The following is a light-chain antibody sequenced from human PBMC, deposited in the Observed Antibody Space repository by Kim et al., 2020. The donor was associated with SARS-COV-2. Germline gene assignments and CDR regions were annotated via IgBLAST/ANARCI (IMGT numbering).Light chain of an antibody. CDR1: SSNIGNNY. J-gene: IGLJ3*02. CDR2: DKN. CDR3: GTWDNSLSAGRV. V-gene: IGLV1-51*01. Sequence: QSVLTQPPSVSATPGQKVTISCSGSSSNIGNNYVSWYQQVPGTAPKLLIYDKNKRPSGIPDRFSGSKSGTSATLGITGLQTGDEADYYCGTWDNSLSAGRVFGGGTQLTVL.